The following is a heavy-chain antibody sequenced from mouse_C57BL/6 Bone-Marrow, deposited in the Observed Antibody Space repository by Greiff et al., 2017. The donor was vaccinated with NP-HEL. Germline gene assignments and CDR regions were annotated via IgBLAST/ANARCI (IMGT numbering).Heavy chain of an antibody. CDR3: ARGRLGDWYFDV. CDR1: GYTFTSYW. D-gene: IGHD4-1*01. V-gene: IGHV1-69*01. Sequence: QVQLQQPGAELVMPGASVKLSCKASGYTFTSYWMHWVKQRPGQGLEWIGEIDPSDSYTNYNQKFKGKSTLTVDKSSSTAYMQLSSLTSDDSAVYYCARGRLGDWYFDVWGTGTTVTVSS. CDR2: IDPSDSYT. J-gene: IGHJ1*03.